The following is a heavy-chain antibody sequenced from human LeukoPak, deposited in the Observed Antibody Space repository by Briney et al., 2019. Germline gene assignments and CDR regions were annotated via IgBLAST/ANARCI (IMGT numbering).Heavy chain of an antibody. J-gene: IGHJ4*02. D-gene: IGHD3-10*01. Sequence: SETLSLTCTVSGGSLSSSSYYWGWIRQPPGKGLEWIGSIYYSGSTYYNPSLKSRVTISVDTSKNQFSLKLSSVTAADTAVYYCARHFKSRVLGTFDYWGQGTLVTVSS. CDR3: ARHFKSRVLGTFDY. CDR1: GGSLSSSSYY. V-gene: IGHV4-39*01. CDR2: IYYSGST.